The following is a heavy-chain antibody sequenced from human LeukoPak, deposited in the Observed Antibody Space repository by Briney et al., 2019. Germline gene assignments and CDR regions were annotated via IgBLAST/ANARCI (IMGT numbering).Heavy chain of an antibody. CDR3: ARDGTYYDFWSGIYYYYNYMDV. D-gene: IGHD3-3*01. CDR1: GFTFSSYW. Sequence: PGGSLRLSCAASGFTFSSYWMHWVRQAPGKGLVWVSRINSDGSSTSYADSVKGRFTISRDNAKNTLYLQMNSLRAEDTAVYYCARDGTYYDFWSGIYYYYNYMDVWGKGTTVTVSS. J-gene: IGHJ6*03. CDR2: INSDGSST. V-gene: IGHV3-74*01.